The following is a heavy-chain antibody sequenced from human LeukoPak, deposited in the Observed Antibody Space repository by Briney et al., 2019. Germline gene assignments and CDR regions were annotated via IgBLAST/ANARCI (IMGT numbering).Heavy chain of an antibody. Sequence: GGSLRLFCAASGFSFRSYAMSWVRQAPGKGLEWISAITGSGDDTYHSDAVRGRFTISRDNSKNTLYLQMNSLRTEDTAVYYCAKGSSSSRPYYFDYWGQGTLVTVSS. CDR3: AKGSSSSRPYYFDY. V-gene: IGHV3-23*01. J-gene: IGHJ4*02. CDR1: GFSFRSYA. D-gene: IGHD6-6*01. CDR2: ITGSGDDT.